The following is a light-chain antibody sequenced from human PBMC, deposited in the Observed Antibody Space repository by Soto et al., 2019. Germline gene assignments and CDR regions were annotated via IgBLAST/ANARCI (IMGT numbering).Light chain of an antibody. CDR1: QSISSW. Sequence: DIQMTQSPSTLSASVGDRVTITCRASQSISSWLAWYQQKPGKAPKLLIYKASSLESGVPSRFIGSGSGTEFTLTISSLQPDDFATYYCQQYNSSPWTFGQGTKVEIK. CDR3: QQYNSSPWT. V-gene: IGKV1-5*03. CDR2: KAS. J-gene: IGKJ1*01.